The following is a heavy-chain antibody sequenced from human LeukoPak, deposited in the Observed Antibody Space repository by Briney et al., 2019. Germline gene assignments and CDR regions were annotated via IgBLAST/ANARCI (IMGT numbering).Heavy chain of an antibody. CDR3: ARVRNDFWSGYFDY. Sequence: GGSLRLSCAASGFTFSSYAMHWVRQAPGKGLEWVSSISSSSSYIYYADSVKGRFTISRDNAKNSLYLQMNSLRAEDTAVYYCARVRNDFWSGYFDYWGQGTLVTVSS. V-gene: IGHV3-21*01. J-gene: IGHJ4*02. CDR2: ISSSSSYI. CDR1: GFTFSSYA. D-gene: IGHD3-3*01.